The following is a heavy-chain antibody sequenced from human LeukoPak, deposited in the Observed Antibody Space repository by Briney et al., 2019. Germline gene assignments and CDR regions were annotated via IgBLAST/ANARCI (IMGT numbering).Heavy chain of an antibody. V-gene: IGHV3-43D*03. J-gene: IGHJ4*02. Sequence: GGSLRLSCAASGFTFDDYAMHWVRQAPGKGLEWVSLISWDGGSTYYADSVKGRFTISRDNSKNSLYLQMNSLRAEDTALYYCAKDAHSGQYSGSYLGTYFDYWGQGTLVTVSS. D-gene: IGHD1-26*01. CDR2: ISWDGGST. CDR3: AKDAHSGQYSGSYLGTYFDY. CDR1: GFTFDDYA.